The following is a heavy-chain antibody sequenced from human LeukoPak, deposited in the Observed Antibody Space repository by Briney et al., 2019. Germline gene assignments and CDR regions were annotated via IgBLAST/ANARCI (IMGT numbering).Heavy chain of an antibody. CDR2: FSSSSSYI. Sequence: PGGSLRLSCAASGFTFSSYSMNWVRQAPGKGLEWVSSFSSSSSYIYYADSVKGRFTISRANAKNSLYLQMNSLRAEDTAVYYCARGDIAAAGTFVDDWGQGTLVTVSS. J-gene: IGHJ4*02. V-gene: IGHV3-21*01. CDR3: ARGDIAAAGTFVDD. CDR1: GFTFSSYS. D-gene: IGHD6-13*01.